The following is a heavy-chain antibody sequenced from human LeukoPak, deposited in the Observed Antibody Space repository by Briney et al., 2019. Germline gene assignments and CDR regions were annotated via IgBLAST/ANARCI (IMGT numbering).Heavy chain of an antibody. J-gene: IGHJ4*02. Sequence: PGGSPRLSCAASGFTVSSNYMSWVRQAPGKGLEWVSVIYSGGSTYYADSVKGRFTISRDNSKNTLYLQMNSLRAEDTAVYYCARDYYDSSGYYFVAWGQGTLVTVSS. CDR1: GFTVSSNY. D-gene: IGHD3-22*01. V-gene: IGHV3-66*02. CDR3: ARDYYDSSGYYFVA. CDR2: IYSGGST.